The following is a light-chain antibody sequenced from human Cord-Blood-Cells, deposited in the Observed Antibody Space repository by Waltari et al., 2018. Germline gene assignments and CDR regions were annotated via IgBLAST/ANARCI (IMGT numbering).Light chain of an antibody. CDR3: QQFNNYPLT. Sequence: AIQLTQSQSSLSASVGDRVTITCRASQGISSALAWYQQRPGKAHKLLIYDASSLESGVPSRFSGSGSGTDFTLTISSLQPEDFATYYCQQFNNYPLTFGGGTKVEIK. V-gene: IGKV1D-13*01. CDR2: DAS. J-gene: IGKJ4*01. CDR1: QGISSA.